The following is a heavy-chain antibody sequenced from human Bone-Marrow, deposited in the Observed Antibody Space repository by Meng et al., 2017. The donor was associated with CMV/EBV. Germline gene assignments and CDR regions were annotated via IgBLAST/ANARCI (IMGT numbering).Heavy chain of an antibody. CDR1: GYTFTGYY. J-gene: IGHJ4*02. Sequence: ASVKVSCKASGYTFTGYYMHWVRQAPGQGLEWMGWINPNSGGTNYAQKFHGRVTMTRDTSISTAYMELSRLRSDDTAVYYCARARPRGAAANFDYWGQGTLVTVSS. V-gene: IGHV1-2*02. D-gene: IGHD6-13*01. CDR3: ARARPRGAAANFDY. CDR2: INPNSGGT.